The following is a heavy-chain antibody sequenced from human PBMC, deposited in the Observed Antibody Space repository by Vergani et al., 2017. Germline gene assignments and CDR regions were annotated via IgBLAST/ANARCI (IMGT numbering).Heavy chain of an antibody. D-gene: IGHD3-10*01. CDR3: ARVRGGYYYYYGMDV. J-gene: IGHJ6*02. CDR2: ISSSSSYI. CDR1: GFTFSSYA. Sequence: EVQLLESGGGLVQPGGSLRLSCAASGFTFSSYAMSWVRQAPGKGLEWVSSISSSSSYIYYADSVKGRFTISRDNAKNSLYLQMNSLRAEDTAVYYCARVRGGYYYYYGMDVWGQGTTVTVSS. V-gene: IGHV3-21*01.